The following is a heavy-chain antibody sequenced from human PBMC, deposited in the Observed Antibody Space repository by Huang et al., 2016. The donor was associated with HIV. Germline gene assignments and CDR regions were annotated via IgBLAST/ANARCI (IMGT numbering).Heavy chain of an antibody. CDR2: INPNSDVA. Sequence: QVQMVQSGAEVKKPGASVKVSCKTSGYDFTGYWMHWVRQAPGQGLEWMGWINPNSDVAVYAQKFRGSVTMTTDTSVTTAYMELTVLTSDDTAIYYCARAPPDHWGQGTLVTVSS. CDR3: ARAPPDH. J-gene: IGHJ4*02. V-gene: IGHV1-2*02. CDR1: GYDFTGYW.